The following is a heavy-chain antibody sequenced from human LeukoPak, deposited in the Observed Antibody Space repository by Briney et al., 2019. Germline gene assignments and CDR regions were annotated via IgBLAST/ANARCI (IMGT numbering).Heavy chain of an antibody. D-gene: IGHD3-16*01. CDR1: GYTFTSYD. CDR3: ARVPRELGAY. Sequence: ASVKVSCKASGYTFTSYDINWVRQATGQGLEWMGFMNPNSGNTVYAQKFQGRVTMTRDTSINTAYMELSSLRSEDTALYYCARVPRELGAYWGQGTLVTVSS. J-gene: IGHJ4*02. V-gene: IGHV1-8*01. CDR2: MNPNSGNT.